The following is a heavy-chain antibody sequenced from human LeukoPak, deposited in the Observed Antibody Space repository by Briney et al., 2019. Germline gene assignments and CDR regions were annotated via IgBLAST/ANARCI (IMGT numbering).Heavy chain of an antibody. CDR1: GGSISSYY. CDR2: IHYSGST. D-gene: IGHD3-22*01. J-gene: IGHJ6*03. CDR3: AREMGYYDSSGFPLGNYYYMDV. Sequence: SETLSLTCTVSGGSISSYYWTWIRQPPGKGLEWIGYIHYSGSTNYNPSLKSRVTISVDTSKNQFSLKLSSVTAADTAVYYCAREMGYYDSSGFPLGNYYYMDVWGKGTTVTISS. V-gene: IGHV4-59*01.